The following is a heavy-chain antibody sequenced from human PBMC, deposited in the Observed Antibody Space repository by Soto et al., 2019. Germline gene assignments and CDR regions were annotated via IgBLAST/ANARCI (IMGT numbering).Heavy chain of an antibody. CDR2: ITRSSSPI. CDR1: GFTFSSYS. V-gene: IGHV3-48*01. CDR3: AKDSEDGYNQEFDY. Sequence: GSLRLSCAASGFTFSSYSMNWVRQAPGKGLEWVSYITRSSSPIYYADSVKGRFTISRDNSKNTLYLQMNSLRAEDTAVYYCAKDSEDGYNQEFDYWGQGTLVTVSS. D-gene: IGHD5-12*01. J-gene: IGHJ4*02.